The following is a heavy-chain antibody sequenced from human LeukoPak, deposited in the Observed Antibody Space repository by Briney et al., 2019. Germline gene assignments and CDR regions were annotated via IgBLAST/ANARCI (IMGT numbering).Heavy chain of an antibody. Sequence: PGGSLRLSCAASGFTFDDYAMHWVRQAPGKGLEWVSGISWNSGSIGYADSVKGRFTISRDNAKNSLYLQMNSLIAEDTALYYCAKGSWIQLWAPLGYWGQGTLVTVSS. V-gene: IGHV3-9*01. J-gene: IGHJ4*02. CDR2: ISWNSGSI. D-gene: IGHD5-18*01. CDR1: GFTFDDYA. CDR3: AKGSWIQLWAPLGY.